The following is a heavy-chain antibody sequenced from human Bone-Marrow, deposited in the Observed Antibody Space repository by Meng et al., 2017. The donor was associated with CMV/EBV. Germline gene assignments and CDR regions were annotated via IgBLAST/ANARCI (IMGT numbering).Heavy chain of an antibody. J-gene: IGHJ4*02. CDR1: GFTFSDYY. CDR3: ASVTAMVNY. D-gene: IGHD5-18*01. CDR2: ISSSGSTI. V-gene: IGHV3-11*01. Sequence: GESLKISCAASGFTFSDYYMSWILQAPGKGLEWVSYISSSGSTIYYADSVKGRFTISRDNAKNSLYLQMNSLRAEDTAVYYCASVTAMVNYWGQGTLVTVSS.